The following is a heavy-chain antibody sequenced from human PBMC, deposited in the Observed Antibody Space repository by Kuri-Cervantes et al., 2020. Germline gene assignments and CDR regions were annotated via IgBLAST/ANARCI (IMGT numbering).Heavy chain of an antibody. D-gene: IGHD3-16*01. CDR1: GFTFSSYA. V-gene: IGHV3-23*01. Sequence: GGSLRLSCAASGFTFSSYAMSWVRQAPGKGLEWVSAISGSGGSTYYADSVKGRFTISRDNAKNSLYLQMNSLRAEDTAVYYCGRDFGYQPPDYWGQGTLVTVSS. CDR3: GRDFGYQPPDY. CDR2: ISGSGGST. J-gene: IGHJ4*02.